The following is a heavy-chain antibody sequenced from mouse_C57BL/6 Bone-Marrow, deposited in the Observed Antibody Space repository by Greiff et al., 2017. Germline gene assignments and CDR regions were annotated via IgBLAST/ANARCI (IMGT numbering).Heavy chain of an antibody. CDR2: INPYNGGT. CDR1: GYTFTDYY. Sequence: EVQLQQSGPVLVKPGASVKMSCKASGYTFTDYYMNWVKQSHGKSLEWIGVINPYNGGTSYNQKFKGKATLTVDKSSSTAYMELNSLTSEDSAVYYCARAYYDYDGYFDYWGQGTTLTVSS. J-gene: IGHJ2*01. V-gene: IGHV1-19*01. D-gene: IGHD2-4*01. CDR3: ARAYYDYDGYFDY.